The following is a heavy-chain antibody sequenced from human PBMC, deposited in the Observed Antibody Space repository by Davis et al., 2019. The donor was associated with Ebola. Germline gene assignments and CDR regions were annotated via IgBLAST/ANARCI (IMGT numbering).Heavy chain of an antibody. D-gene: IGHD3-10*01. V-gene: IGHV4-39*01. CDR1: GGSIISSSSY. CDR3: ARQRITMVRGVGAYYYGMDV. CDR2: IYYSGIT. Sequence: SETLSLTCTVSGGSIISSSSYWGWIRQPPRKGLEWIGSIYYSGITYYNPSLKSRVTISVDTSTNQFSLKLSSVTAADTAVYYCARQRITMVRGVGAYYYGMDVWGQGTTVTVSS. J-gene: IGHJ6*02.